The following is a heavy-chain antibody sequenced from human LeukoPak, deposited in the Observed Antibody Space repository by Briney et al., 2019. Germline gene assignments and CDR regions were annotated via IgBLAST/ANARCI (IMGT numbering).Heavy chain of an antibody. D-gene: IGHD3-22*01. CDR1: GFTVSSYW. J-gene: IGHJ4*02. V-gene: IGHV3-23*01. Sequence: GGSLRLSCKASGFTVSSYWMHWVRQAPGKGLEWVAAISGSGGSTYYADSVKGRFTISRDNSKNTLYLQMNSLRAEDTAVYYCARDRITMIVVVFFDYWGQGTLVTVSS. CDR2: ISGSGGST. CDR3: ARDRITMIVVVFFDY.